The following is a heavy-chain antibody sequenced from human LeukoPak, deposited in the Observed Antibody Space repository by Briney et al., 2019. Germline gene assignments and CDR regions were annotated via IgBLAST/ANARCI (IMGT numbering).Heavy chain of an antibody. J-gene: IGHJ5*02. CDR2: ISSSGSTI. CDR1: GFTFSDYY. V-gene: IGHV3-11*01. Sequence: GGSLRLSCAASGFTFSDYYMSWIRQAPGKGLEWVSYISSSGSTIYYADSVKGRFTISRDNAKNSPYLQMNSLRAEDTAVYYCARDLHVSTIGYWNWFDPWGQGTLVTVSS. D-gene: IGHD3-22*01. CDR3: ARDLHVSTIGYWNWFDP.